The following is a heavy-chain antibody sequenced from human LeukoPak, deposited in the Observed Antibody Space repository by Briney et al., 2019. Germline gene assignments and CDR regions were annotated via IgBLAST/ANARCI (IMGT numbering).Heavy chain of an antibody. CDR3: ARAPAVAGGTFDI. Sequence: SETLSLTCTVSGDSITTYYWNWIRQPPGKGLEWIGYIYHSGRTNYNLSPKSRVTISVDTSKNQFSLKLISVTAADTAVYYCARAPAVAGGTFDIWGQGTMVTVSS. D-gene: IGHD6-19*01. CDR1: GDSITTYY. CDR2: IYHSGRT. V-gene: IGHV4-59*01. J-gene: IGHJ3*02.